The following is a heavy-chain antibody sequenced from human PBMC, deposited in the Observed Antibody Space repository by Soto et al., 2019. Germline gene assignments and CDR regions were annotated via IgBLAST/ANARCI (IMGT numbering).Heavy chain of an antibody. V-gene: IGHV4-59*01. J-gene: IGHJ5*02. D-gene: IGHD2-15*01. CDR3: ARETRARFAVAELYNWFDP. CDR1: GGSISSYY. Sequence: PSETLSLTCTVSGGSISSYYWSWIRQPPGKGLEWIGYIYYSGSTNYNPSLKSRVTISVDTSKNQFSLKLSSVTAADTAVYYCARETRARFAVAELYNWFDPWGQGTLVTVSS. CDR2: IYYSGST.